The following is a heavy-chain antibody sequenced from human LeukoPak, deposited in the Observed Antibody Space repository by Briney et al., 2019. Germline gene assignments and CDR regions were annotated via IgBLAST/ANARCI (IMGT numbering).Heavy chain of an antibody. CDR1: GFTFCTYA. J-gene: IGHJ4*02. V-gene: IGHV3-23*01. CDR2: IGGSGGGT. Sequence: GGSLRLSGAASGFTFCTYAMSWVRQAPGKGLEWVSTIGGSGGGTYYADSVKGRFTISRDNSKNTLYVQMNSLRAEDTAVYYCAKVLYGDYGGLDYWGQGTLVTVSS. D-gene: IGHD4-17*01. CDR3: AKVLYGDYGGLDY.